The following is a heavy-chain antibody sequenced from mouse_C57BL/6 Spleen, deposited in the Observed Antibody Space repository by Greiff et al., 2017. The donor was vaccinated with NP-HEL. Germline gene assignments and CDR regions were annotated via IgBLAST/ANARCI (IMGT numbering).Heavy chain of an antibody. CDR2: IRNKANGYTT. J-gene: IGHJ4*01. Sequence: EVQLVESGGGLVQPGGSLSLSCAASGFTFTDYYMSWVRQPPGKALEWLGFIRNKANGYTTEYSASVKGRFTISRDNSQSILYLQMNALRAEDSATYYCARWDYGRGAMDYWGQGTSVTVSS. D-gene: IGHD2-4*01. CDR3: ARWDYGRGAMDY. CDR1: GFTFTDYY. V-gene: IGHV7-3*01.